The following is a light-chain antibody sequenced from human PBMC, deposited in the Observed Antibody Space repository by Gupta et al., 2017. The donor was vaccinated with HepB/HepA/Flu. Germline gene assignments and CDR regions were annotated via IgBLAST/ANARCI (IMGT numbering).Light chain of an antibody. CDR2: DVS. V-gene: IGLV2-14*01. Sequence: QSALTQPASVSGSPGQSITISRTGTSSDVGAYNYVSWYQQHPGKAPKLIIYDVSNRPSGVSNRFSGSKSGSTASLTISGLQAEDEADYFCSSYTSSTTLYVFGTGTKVSVL. CDR1: SSDVGAYNY. CDR3: SSYTSSTTLYV. J-gene: IGLJ1*01.